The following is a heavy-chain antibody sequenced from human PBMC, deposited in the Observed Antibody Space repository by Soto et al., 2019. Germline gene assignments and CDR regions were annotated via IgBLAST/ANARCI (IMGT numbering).Heavy chain of an antibody. V-gene: IGHV4-59*01. CDR3: ASVTFGGVVLAH. Sequence: PSETLSLTCTVSAASFSQYYWSWIRQPPGKGLEWIGYIYFNGNTNYNHSLKRRVTISIDTSKKQISLNLTSVTDADTAVYYCASVTFGGVVLAHWGQGTLVTVSS. D-gene: IGHD3-16*01. CDR1: AASFSQYY. CDR2: IYFNGNT. J-gene: IGHJ4*02.